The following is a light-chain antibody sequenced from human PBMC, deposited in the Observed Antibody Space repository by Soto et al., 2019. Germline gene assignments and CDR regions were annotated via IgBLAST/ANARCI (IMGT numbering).Light chain of an antibody. CDR3: CSYAGSSIGV. CDR1: SSDVGGYND. CDR2: EVS. V-gene: IGLV2-8*01. Sequence: QSALTQPPSASGSPGQSVTISCTGTSSDVGGYNDVSWYQQHPGKAPKLMIYEVSKRPSGVPDRFSGSKSANTASLTVSGVQDEDDDDYYCCSYAGSSIGVFGTGTKLTVL. J-gene: IGLJ1*01.